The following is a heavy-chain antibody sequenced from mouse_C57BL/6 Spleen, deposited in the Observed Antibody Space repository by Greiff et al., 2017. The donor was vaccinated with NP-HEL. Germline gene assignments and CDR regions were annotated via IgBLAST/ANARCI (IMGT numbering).Heavy chain of an antibody. D-gene: IGHD1-1*01. V-gene: IGHV2-2*01. CDR1: GFSLTSYG. Sequence: QVHVKQSGPGLVQPSQSLSITCTVSGFSLTSYGVHWVRQSPGKGLEWLGVIWSGGSTDYNAAFISRLSISKDNSKSQVFFKMNSLQADDTAIYYCASNYYYGSSYAMDYWGQGTSVTVSS. CDR2: IWSGGST. J-gene: IGHJ4*01. CDR3: ASNYYYGSSYAMDY.